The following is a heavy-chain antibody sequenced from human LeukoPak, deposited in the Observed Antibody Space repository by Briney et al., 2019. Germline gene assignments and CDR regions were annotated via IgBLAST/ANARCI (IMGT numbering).Heavy chain of an antibody. CDR2: ISSTSAYI. J-gene: IGHJ5*02. D-gene: IGHD6-19*01. CDR3: ARVAVTGSTGWFDP. V-gene: IGHV3-21*01. Sequence: GGSLRLSCAASGFALNSYSFCWVRQAPGKGLEWVSSISSTSAYIYYADSVKGRFTISRSNPDNVVYLQMNSLEPEDTAVYYCARVAVTGSTGWFDPWGQGTLVTVSS. CDR1: GFALNSYS.